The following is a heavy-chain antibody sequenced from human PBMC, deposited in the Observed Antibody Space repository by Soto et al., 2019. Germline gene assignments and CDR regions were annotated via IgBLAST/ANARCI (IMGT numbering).Heavy chain of an antibody. CDR3: ARGFLVVPPANYYYYGMDV. J-gene: IGHJ6*02. CDR1: GYTFTSYG. V-gene: IGHV1-18*01. Sequence: QVQLVQSGAEVKKPGASVKVSCKASGYTFTSYGITWVRQAPGQGLEWMGWISAYNGNTNYAQKLQGRVTMTTDTATSTAYMELRSLRSDDTAVYYCARGFLVVPPANYYYYGMDVWGQGTTVTVSS. CDR2: ISAYNGNT. D-gene: IGHD2-2*01.